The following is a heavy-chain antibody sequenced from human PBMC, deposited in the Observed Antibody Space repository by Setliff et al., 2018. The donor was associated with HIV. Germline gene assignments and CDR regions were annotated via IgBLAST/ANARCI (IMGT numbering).Heavy chain of an antibody. CDR2: IYHSGST. CDR3: ARQAIFGYYDSSGYLDY. Sequence: SETLSLTCTVSGGSISSCSYYWGWIRQPPGKGLEWIGSIYHSGSTYYNPSLKSRVTIAVDTSKNQFSLKLSSVTAADTAVYYCARQAIFGYYDSSGYLDYWGQGTLVTVSS. J-gene: IGHJ4*02. CDR1: GGSISSCSYY. V-gene: IGHV4-39*01. D-gene: IGHD3-22*01.